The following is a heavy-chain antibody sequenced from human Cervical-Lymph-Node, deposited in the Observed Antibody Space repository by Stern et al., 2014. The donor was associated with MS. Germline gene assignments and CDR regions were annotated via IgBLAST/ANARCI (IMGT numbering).Heavy chain of an antibody. CDR2: ISGSGDST. D-gene: IGHD6-19*01. J-gene: IGHJ4*02. Sequence: EAQLVESGGSLVQPGGSLRLSCAGSGFTFSSYAMSWVRQAPGKGLEWVSAISGSGDSTYYADSVKGRFTISRDNSKNTLYLQMNSLRADDTAVYYCAKEGILVASFDYWGQGTLVTVSS. CDR1: GFTFSSYA. CDR3: AKEGILVASFDY. V-gene: IGHV3-23*04.